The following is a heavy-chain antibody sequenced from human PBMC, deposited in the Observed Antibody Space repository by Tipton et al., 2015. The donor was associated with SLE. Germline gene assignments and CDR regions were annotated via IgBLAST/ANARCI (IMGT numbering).Heavy chain of an antibody. D-gene: IGHD6-19*01. V-gene: IGHV3-30*18. CDR2: ISYDGSNK. CDR1: GFTFSSYG. Sequence: SLRLSCAASGFTFSSYGMHWVRQAPGKGLEWVAVISYDGSNKYYADSVKGRFTISRDNSKNTLYLQMNSLRAEDTAVYYCAKDLYSSGWGGSYYYYMDVWGKGTTVTVSS. CDR3: AKDLYSSGWGGSYYYYMDV. J-gene: IGHJ6*03.